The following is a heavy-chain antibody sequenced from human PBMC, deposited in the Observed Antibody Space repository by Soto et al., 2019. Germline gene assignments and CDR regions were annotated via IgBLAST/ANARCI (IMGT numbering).Heavy chain of an antibody. CDR2: VSGYNGHS. D-gene: IGHD6-6*01. V-gene: IGHV1-18*01. CDR1: NETLTTYG. CDR3: ARDSSSSGYYYGMDV. Sequence: QVHLVQSGAEVKKPGALVKVSCKASNETLTTYGISWVRQAPGQGLEWMGWVSGYNGHSSSAQKFQDRVIMTADTSTNTAYMELRSLTPDDSAVYFCARDSSSSGYYYGMDVWGQGTTVTVSS. J-gene: IGHJ6*02.